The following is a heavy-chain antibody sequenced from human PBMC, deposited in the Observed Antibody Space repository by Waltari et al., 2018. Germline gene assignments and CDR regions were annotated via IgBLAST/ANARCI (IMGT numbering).Heavy chain of an antibody. CDR3: AAPHSTSWYVSDY. Sequence: EVQLVESGGGLVQPGGSLRLSCAASGLSFSTYWMHWVRQGPGKGLVWVSRINGDGSTTNYADSVKGRFTIARDNAKNTLYLQMNSLRAEDTAVYYCAAPHSTSWYVSDYWGQGALVTVSS. V-gene: IGHV3-74*01. D-gene: IGHD2-2*01. CDR2: INGDGSTT. CDR1: GLSFSTYW. J-gene: IGHJ4*02.